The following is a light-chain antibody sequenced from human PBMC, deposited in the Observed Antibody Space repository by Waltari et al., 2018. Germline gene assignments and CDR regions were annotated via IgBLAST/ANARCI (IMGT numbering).Light chain of an antibody. J-gene: IGLJ1*01. Sequence: QSALTQPASVSGSPGQSITISCTGTSSDVGGYNFVSWYQQHPGKAPKLIIYDVTERPSGVSHRFSGSKSGNTASLTSSGLQAEDEADYYCSSYTSTSSYVFGAETKVTVL. V-gene: IGLV2-14*01. CDR2: DVT. CDR3: SSYTSTSSYV. CDR1: SSDVGGYNF.